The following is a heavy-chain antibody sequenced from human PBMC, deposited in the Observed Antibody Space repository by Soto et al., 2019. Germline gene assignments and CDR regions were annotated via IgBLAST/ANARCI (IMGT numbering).Heavy chain of an antibody. CDR1: GFTFSTYG. CDR2: ISNDGNIK. D-gene: IGHD3-3*01. J-gene: IGHJ4*02. V-gene: IGHV3-30*18. CDR3: AKDSEYNSYYGACF. Sequence: GGSLRLSCAAPGFTFSTYGMHWVRQAPGKGLEWVAFISNDGNIKYYEDSVKGRFTISRDNSKNTLYLQMNSLRAEDTAVYYCAKDSEYNSYYGACFWGQGTQVTVSS.